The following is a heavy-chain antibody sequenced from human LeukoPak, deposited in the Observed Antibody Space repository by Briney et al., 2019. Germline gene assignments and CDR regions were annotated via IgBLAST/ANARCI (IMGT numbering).Heavy chain of an antibody. V-gene: IGHV3-7*01. D-gene: IGHD5/OR15-5a*01. J-gene: IGHJ4*02. CDR3: AREWVSTDY. CDR2: IKQDGTEK. Sequence: GGSLRLSCVASGFTFSSYWMSWVRQAPGKGLQWVANIKQDGTEKYYVDSVKGRFTISRDSAKNSLYLQMNSLRAEDTAVYYCAREWVSTDYWGQGTLVTVSS. CDR1: GFTFSSYW.